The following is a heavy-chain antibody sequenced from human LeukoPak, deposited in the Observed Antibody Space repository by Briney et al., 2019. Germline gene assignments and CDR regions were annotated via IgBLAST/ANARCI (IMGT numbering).Heavy chain of an antibody. CDR1: GYTFTSYG. CDR3: ARDRVGQQLVLQWFDP. Sequence: ASVKVSCKASGYTFTSYGISWVRQAPGQGLEWMGWISAYNGNTNYAQKLQGRVTMTTDTSTSTAYMELRSLRSDGTAVYYCARDRVGQQLVLQWFDPWGQGTLVTVSS. CDR2: ISAYNGNT. D-gene: IGHD6-13*01. V-gene: IGHV1-18*01. J-gene: IGHJ5*02.